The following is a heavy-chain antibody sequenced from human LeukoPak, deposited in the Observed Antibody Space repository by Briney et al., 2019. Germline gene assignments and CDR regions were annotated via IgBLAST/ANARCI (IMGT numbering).Heavy chain of an antibody. CDR3: ARETYNWNYNWFDP. V-gene: IGHV4-38-2*02. D-gene: IGHD1-7*01. CDR2: IYHSGST. Sequence: PSETLSLTCTVSGYSISSGYYWGWIRQPPGKGLEWIGSIYHSGSTYYNPSLKSRVTISVDTSKNQFSLKLSSVTAADTAVYYCARETYNWNYNWFDPWGQGTLVTVSS. J-gene: IGHJ5*02. CDR1: GYSISSGYY.